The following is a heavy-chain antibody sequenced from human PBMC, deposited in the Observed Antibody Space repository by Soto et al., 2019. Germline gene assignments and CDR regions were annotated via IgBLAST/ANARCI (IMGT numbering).Heavy chain of an antibody. V-gene: IGHV3-30-3*01. CDR2: ISYDGSNK. Sequence: GGSLRLSCAASGFTFSSYAMHWVRQAPGKGLEWVAVISYDGSNKYYADSVKGRFTISRDNSKNTLYLQMNSLRAEDTAVYYCARSPLTKWELHYWGQGTLVTVSS. J-gene: IGHJ4*02. CDR3: ARSPLTKWELHY. CDR1: GFTFSSYA. D-gene: IGHD1-26*01.